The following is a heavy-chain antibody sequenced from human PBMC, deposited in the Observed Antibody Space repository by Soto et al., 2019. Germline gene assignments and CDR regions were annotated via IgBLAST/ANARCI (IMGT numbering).Heavy chain of an antibody. D-gene: IGHD1-1*01. CDR3: ARPGVEMTIAFDI. CDR1: GGTFRSYA. J-gene: IGHJ3*02. CDR2: ISPGDSDT. V-gene: IGHV5-51*01. Sequence: ASVKVSCKASGGTFRSYAICWVRQVPGKGLDWRGIISPGDSDTRYSPSFQGQVTISADKSISTAYLQWSSLKASDTAMYYSARPGVEMTIAFDIWGKGTMVTVSS.